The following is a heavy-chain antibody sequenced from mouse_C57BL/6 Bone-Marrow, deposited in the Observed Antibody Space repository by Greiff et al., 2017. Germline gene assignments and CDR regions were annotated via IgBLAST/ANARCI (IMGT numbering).Heavy chain of an antibody. V-gene: IGHV14-4*01. CDR2: IDPENGDT. D-gene: IGHD2-1*01. CDR1: GFNIKDDY. J-gene: IGHJ3*01. Sequence: VQLQQSGAELVRPGASVKLSCTASGFNIKDDYMHWVKQRPEQGLEWIGWIDPENGDTEYASKFQGKATITADTSSNTAYLQLSSLTSEDTAVYYWTNDGNYPWFAYWGQGTLVTVSA. CDR3: TNDGNYPWFAY.